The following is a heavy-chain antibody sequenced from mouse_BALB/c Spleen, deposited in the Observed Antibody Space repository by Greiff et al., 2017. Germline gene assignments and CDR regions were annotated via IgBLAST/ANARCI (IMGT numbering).Heavy chain of an antibody. Sequence: VQLKQSGAELVKPGASVKLSCTASGFNIKDTYMHWVKQRPEQGLEWIGRIDPANGNTKYDPKFQGKATITADTSSNTAYLQLSSLTSEDTAVYYCAPHWDWFAYWGQGTLVTVSA. CDR1: GFNIKDTY. D-gene: IGHD4-1*01. V-gene: IGHV14-3*02. CDR2: IDPANGNT. J-gene: IGHJ3*01. CDR3: APHWDWFAY.